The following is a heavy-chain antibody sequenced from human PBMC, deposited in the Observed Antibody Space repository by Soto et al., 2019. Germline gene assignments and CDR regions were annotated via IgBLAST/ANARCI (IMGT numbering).Heavy chain of an antibody. D-gene: IGHD3-22*01. J-gene: IGHJ3*02. Sequence: PGGSLRLSCGGSGFSFDDYTMHWVRQAPGKGPEWVASLSWNSGFSGYADSVKGRFTISRDNAQSSVHLQMSNLRTEDTALYYCAQGRGKIVVTDAYDIWGQGTMVTVSS. V-gene: IGHV3-9*01. CDR1: GFSFDDYT. CDR3: AQGRGKIVVTDAYDI. CDR2: LSWNSGFS.